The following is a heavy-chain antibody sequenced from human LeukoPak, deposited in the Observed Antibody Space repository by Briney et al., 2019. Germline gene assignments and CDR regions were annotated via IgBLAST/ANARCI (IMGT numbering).Heavy chain of an antibody. CDR2: ISAYNGNT. V-gene: IGHV1-18*01. D-gene: IGHD2-15*01. J-gene: IGHJ4*02. Sequence: ASVKVSCKASHYTFTSYGISWVRQAPGQGLEWMGWISAYNGNTNFAQKLQGRVTMTTDTSTSTAYMELRSLRSDDTAVYYCARDLGYCGGGSCYPMYYLDYWGQGTLVTVSS. CDR1: HYTFTSYG. CDR3: ARDLGYCGGGSCYPMYYLDY.